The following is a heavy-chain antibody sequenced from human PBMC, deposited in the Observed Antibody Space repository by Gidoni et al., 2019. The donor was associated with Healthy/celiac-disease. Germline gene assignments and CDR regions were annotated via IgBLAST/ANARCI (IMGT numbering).Heavy chain of an antibody. CDR2: IIPIFGTA. Sequence: QVQLGQSGAEVKKPGSPVKASCKASEGTLSSYAISWVRQAPGQGLEWMGGIIPIFGTANYAQKFQGRVTITADESTSTAYMELSSLRSEDTAGYYCAREAAQGWFDPWGQGTLVTVSS. CDR1: EGTLSSYA. V-gene: IGHV1-69*01. CDR3: AREAAQGWFDP. J-gene: IGHJ5*02.